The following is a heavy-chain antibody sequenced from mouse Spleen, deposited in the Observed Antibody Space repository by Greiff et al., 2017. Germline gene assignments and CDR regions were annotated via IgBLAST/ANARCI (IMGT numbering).Heavy chain of an antibody. V-gene: IGHV1-82*01. Sequence: QVQLKESGPELVKPGASVKISCKASGYAFSSSWMNWVKQRPGKGLEWIGRIYPGDGDTNYNGKFKGKATLTADKSSSTAYMQLSSLTSEDSAVYFCASSITTVVEALFDYWGQGTTLRVSS. D-gene: IGHD1-1*01. J-gene: IGHJ2*01. CDR3: ASSITTVVEALFDY. CDR1: GYAFSSSW. CDR2: IYPGDGDT.